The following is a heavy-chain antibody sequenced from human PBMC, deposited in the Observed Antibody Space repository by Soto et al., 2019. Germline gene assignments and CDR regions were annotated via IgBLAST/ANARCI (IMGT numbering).Heavy chain of an antibody. V-gene: IGHV3-53*01. Sequence: PGGSLRLSCAASGFTVSSSCMSWVRQAPEQGLEWVLVIYSGGSTYYADSVKGRFTISRDNSKNTLYLQMNSLRAEDTAVYYCARAPGSSGYSDYFDYWGQGTLVTVSS. CDR1: GFTVSSSC. CDR3: ARAPGSSGYSDYFDY. J-gene: IGHJ4*02. D-gene: IGHD3-22*01. CDR2: IYSGGST.